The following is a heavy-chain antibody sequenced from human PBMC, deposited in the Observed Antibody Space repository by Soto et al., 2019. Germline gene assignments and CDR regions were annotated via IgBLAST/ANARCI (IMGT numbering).Heavy chain of an antibody. V-gene: IGHV1-58*01. CDR1: GFTFADSA. J-gene: IGHJ4*02. Sequence: SVKVSCKASGFTFADSAVQRVRQARGQSLEWIGRIIVDSGNTKSAEKFTERVIMSWDMSTSTAFMELRSLSSDDTAVYYCATANNTSPFDYWGLGTLVTVSS. CDR3: ATANNTSPFDY. D-gene: IGHD1-26*01. CDR2: IIVDSGNT.